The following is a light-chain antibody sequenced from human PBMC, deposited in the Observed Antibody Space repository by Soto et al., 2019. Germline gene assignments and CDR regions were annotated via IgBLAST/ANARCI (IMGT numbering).Light chain of an antibody. CDR3: SSYTSSSTLV. CDR1: SSDVGGYNY. Sequence: QSALTQPGSVSGSPGQSITISCTGTSSDVGGYNYVSWYQQHPGKAPKLMIYDVSNRPSGVSNRFSGSKSGNTASLTISGLQAEDEDDYYCSSYTSSSTLVFGGGTKVTVL. CDR2: DVS. V-gene: IGLV2-14*01. J-gene: IGLJ3*02.